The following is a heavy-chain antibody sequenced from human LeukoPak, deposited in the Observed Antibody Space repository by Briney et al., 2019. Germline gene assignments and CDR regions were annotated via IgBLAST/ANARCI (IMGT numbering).Heavy chain of an antibody. CDR1: GYTFTGYY. CDR3: ARESPYGDIRGPFDY. D-gene: IGHD4-17*01. Sequence: ASVKVSCKSSGYTFTGYYMHWVRQAPGQGLELMGWINPNSGDTNYAQKFQGRVTMTRDTSISTAYMELSRLRSDDTAVYYCARESPYGDIRGPFDYWGQGTLVTVSS. CDR2: INPNSGDT. V-gene: IGHV1-2*02. J-gene: IGHJ4*02.